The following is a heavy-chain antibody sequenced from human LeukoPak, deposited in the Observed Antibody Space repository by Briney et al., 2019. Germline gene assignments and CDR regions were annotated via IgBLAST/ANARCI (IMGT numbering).Heavy chain of an antibody. Sequence: SETLSLTCTVSSGSISGSDYYWCWIRQPPGKGLEWIGSINYSGNTFYDSSLKSRVTISVDTSKNHFSLRLTSVTAADTAVYYCARLVLSYGNAFDHWGQGALVTVSS. J-gene: IGHJ4*02. V-gene: IGHV4-39*02. D-gene: IGHD3-16*01. CDR1: SGSISGSDYY. CDR3: ARLVLSYGNAFDH. CDR2: INYSGNT.